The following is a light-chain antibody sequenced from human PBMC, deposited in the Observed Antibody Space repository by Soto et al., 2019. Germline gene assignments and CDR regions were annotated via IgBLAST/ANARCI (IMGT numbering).Light chain of an antibody. J-gene: IGKJ4*01. CDR3: QKCKVAPFT. V-gene: IGKV3-20*01. Sequence: EIVLTQSPGTLSLSPGERATLSCRASQSVSSSYLAWYQQKPGQAPRLLIFGASRRATGIPDRFSGSGSGTNFTLTISSLQPEDVATYYCQKCKVAPFTFGGGTKVDI. CDR1: QSVSSSY. CDR2: GAS.